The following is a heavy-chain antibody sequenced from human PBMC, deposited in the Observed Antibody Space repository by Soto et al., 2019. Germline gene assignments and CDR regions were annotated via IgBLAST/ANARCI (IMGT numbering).Heavy chain of an antibody. CDR2: ISSSGGTI. J-gene: IGHJ4*02. D-gene: IGHD4-17*01. CDR1: GFTFSSYE. CDR3: ARVRLAYRDIDY. V-gene: IGHV3-48*03. Sequence: PGGSLRLSCAASGFTFSSYEMNWVRQAPGKGLEWVSYISSSGGTIYYADSVKGRFTISRDNAKNSLYLQMNSLRADDTAVYYCARVRLAYRDIDYWGQGTLVTVSS.